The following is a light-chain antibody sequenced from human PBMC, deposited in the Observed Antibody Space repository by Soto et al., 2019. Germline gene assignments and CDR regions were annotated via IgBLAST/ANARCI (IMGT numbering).Light chain of an antibody. J-gene: IGKJ1*01. CDR1: QSISSY. CDR2: DAS. Sequence: DIQMTQSPSSLSASVGDRVTITCRASQSISSYLNWYQQKPGKAPNLLIYDASTLHSGVPSRFSGGGSGTDFTLTISSLQPEDFAVYYCQQYNNWPRTFGQGTKVDI. V-gene: IGKV1-39*01. CDR3: QQYNNWPRT.